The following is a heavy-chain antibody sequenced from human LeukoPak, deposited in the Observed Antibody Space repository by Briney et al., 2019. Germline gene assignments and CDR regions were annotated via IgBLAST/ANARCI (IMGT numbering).Heavy chain of an antibody. Sequence: SETLSLSCTVSGGSMNSHYWSWIRQPPGKGLEWIGYMHDSGRTDYNPSLKSRVTITIDTPKNQFSLKLSSVTAADTAVYYCVRHDSSGYYEWFDPWGQGTLVTVSS. CDR1: GGSMNSHY. D-gene: IGHD3-22*01. V-gene: IGHV4-59*11. CDR3: VRHDSSGYYEWFDP. CDR2: MHDSGRT. J-gene: IGHJ5*02.